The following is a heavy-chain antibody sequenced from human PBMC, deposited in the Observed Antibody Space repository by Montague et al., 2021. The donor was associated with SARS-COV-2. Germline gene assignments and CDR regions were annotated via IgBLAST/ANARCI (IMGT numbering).Heavy chain of an antibody. J-gene: IGHJ6*02. Sequence: SVKVSCKASGGPFSSYAISWVRQAPGQGLEWMGRIIPILGIANYAQKFQGRVTITADKSTSTAYMELSSLRSEDTAVYYCASAPRRTTGTTGFYYYYGMDVWGQGATVTVSS. V-gene: IGHV1-69*04. D-gene: IGHD1-1*01. CDR3: ASAPRRTTGTTGFYYYYGMDV. CDR1: GGPFSSYA. CDR2: IIPILGIA.